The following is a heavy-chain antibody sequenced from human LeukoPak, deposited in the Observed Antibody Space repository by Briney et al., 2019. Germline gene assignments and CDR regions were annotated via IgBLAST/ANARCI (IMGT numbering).Heavy chain of an antibody. CDR3: ARDGYSGNDGL. D-gene: IGHD5-12*01. Sequence: KSSETLSLTCTVSGDSISSSSYYWEWIRQPPGKGLEWIGSTFYSGSTYYNPSLKSRVTISVDTSKNEFSLKLSSVTAADTAVYYCARDGYSGNDGLWGQGTLVTVSS. CDR1: GDSISSSSYY. J-gene: IGHJ4*02. CDR2: TFYSGST. V-gene: IGHV4-39*07.